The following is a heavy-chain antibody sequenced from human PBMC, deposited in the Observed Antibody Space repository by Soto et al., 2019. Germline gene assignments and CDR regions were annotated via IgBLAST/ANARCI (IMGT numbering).Heavy chain of an antibody. J-gene: IGHJ5*02. CDR3: AREYYDILTGLNWFDP. CDR2: ISSSSSTI. Sequence: EVQLVESGGGLVQPGGSLRLSCAASGFTFSSYSMNWVRQAPGKGLEWVSYISSSSSTIYYADSVKGRFTISRDNAKXXLYLQMNSLRDEDTAVYYCAREYYDILTGLNWFDPWGQGTLVTVSS. D-gene: IGHD3-9*01. V-gene: IGHV3-48*02. CDR1: GFTFSSYS.